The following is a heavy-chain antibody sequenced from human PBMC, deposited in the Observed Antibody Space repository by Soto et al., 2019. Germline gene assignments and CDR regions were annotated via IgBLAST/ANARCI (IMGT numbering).Heavy chain of an antibody. CDR2: IIPILGIA. CDR3: ATSSGSSAGRNDAFDI. Sequence: QVQLVQSGAEVKKPGSSVKVSCKASGGTFSSYTISWVRQAPGQGLEWMGRIIPILGIANYAQKFKGRVTITADKSTSTAYMELSSLRSEDTAVYYCATSSGSSAGRNDAFDIWGQGTMVTVSS. CDR1: GGTFSSYT. J-gene: IGHJ3*02. D-gene: IGHD3-10*01. V-gene: IGHV1-69*02.